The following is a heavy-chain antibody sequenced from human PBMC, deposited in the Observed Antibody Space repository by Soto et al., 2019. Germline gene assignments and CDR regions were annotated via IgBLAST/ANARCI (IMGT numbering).Heavy chain of an antibody. D-gene: IGHD3-3*01. J-gene: IGHJ4*02. Sequence: QVQLVESGGGVVQPGRSLRLSCAASGFSFRKYAMHWVRQAPGKGLEWVTVISTDGSIKYYIDSVKGRFTISRDNSKNTLYLQTNSLRPDDTAVYYCARDVRYCNYTDCWAWGQGTLVTVSS. CDR2: ISTDGSIK. V-gene: IGHV3-30-3*01. CDR3: ARDVRYCNYTDCWA. CDR1: GFSFRKYA.